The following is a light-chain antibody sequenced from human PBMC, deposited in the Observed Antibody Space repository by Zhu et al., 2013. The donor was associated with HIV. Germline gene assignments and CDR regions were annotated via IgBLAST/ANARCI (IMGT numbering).Light chain of an antibody. J-gene: IGKJ4*01. CDR3: QQANGFPLT. Sequence: DIQMTQSPSTLSASVGDRVTLTCRASQTISTWLAWYQQKPGKAPKRLIYVAYSLQSGVPSRFSGSGSGTDFTLTISSLQPEDFATYYCQQANGFPLTFGGGTKVEMK. V-gene: IGKV1-12*01. CDR1: QTISTW. CDR2: VAY.